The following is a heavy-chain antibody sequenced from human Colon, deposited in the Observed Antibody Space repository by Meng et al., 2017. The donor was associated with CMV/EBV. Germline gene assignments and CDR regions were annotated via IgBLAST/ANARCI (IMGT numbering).Heavy chain of an antibody. Sequence: QVQLVHSGAELKKPGASLKVSCKASGYTFSNYAMHWVRQAPGQRLEWMGWINAGNGNRQYSQKFQGRVTFTRDKSASTVYTELSSLRSEDTAVYYCALYYYDSSGYYTFGYWGQGTLVTVSS. CDR2: INAGNGNR. J-gene: IGHJ4*02. D-gene: IGHD3-22*01. CDR1: GYTFSNYA. CDR3: ALYYYDSSGYYTFGY. V-gene: IGHV1-3*01.